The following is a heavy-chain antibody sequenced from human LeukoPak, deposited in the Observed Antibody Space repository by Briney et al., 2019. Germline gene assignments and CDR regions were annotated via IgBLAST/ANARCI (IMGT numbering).Heavy chain of an antibody. CDR3: ARDLGYYDFWSGYYTGHYYYYGMDV. V-gene: IGHV3-74*01. D-gene: IGHD3-3*01. Sequence: GGSLRLSCAASGFTLSSYWMHWVRQAPGKGLVWVSRINSDGSSTSYADSVKGRFTISRDNAKNTLYLQMNSLRAGDTAVYYCARDLGYYDFWSGYYTGHYYYYGMDVWGQGTTVTVSS. J-gene: IGHJ6*02. CDR1: GFTLSSYW. CDR2: INSDGSST.